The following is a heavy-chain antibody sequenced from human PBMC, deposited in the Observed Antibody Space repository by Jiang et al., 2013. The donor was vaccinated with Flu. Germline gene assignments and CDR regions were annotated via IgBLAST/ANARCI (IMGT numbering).Heavy chain of an antibody. CDR3: ARAYYYDSSAYYFDY. Sequence: GAEVKKPGASVKVSCKASGYTFNAYFMHWVRQAPGQGLEWMGRINPNSGDTNYAQEFQGRVTMTRDSSISTAYMDLSRLSSDDTAVYYCARAYYYDSSAYYFDYWGQGPWSPSPQ. CDR1: GYTFNAYF. D-gene: IGHD3-22*01. CDR2: INPNSGDT. J-gene: IGHJ4*02. V-gene: IGHV1-2*06.